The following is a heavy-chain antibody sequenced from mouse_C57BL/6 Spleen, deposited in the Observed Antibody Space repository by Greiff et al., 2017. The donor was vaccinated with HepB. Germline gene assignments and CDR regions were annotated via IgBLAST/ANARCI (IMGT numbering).Heavy chain of an antibody. CDR2: ISDGGSYT. CDR3: ARDYYGSSMGFAY. V-gene: IGHV5-4*01. CDR1: GFTFSSYA. D-gene: IGHD1-1*01. Sequence: EVKVEESGGGLVKPGGSLKLSCAASGFTFSSYAMSWVRQTPEKRLEWVATISDGGSYTYYPDNVKGRFTISRDNAKNNLYLQMSHLKSEDTAMYYCARDYYGSSMGFAYWGQGTLVTVSA. J-gene: IGHJ3*01.